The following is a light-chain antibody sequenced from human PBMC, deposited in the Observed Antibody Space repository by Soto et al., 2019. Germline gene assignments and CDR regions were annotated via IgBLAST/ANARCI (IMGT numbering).Light chain of an antibody. CDR2: EVN. Sequence: QSALTQPASLSGSPGQSITISCTGTSSDIGAYDYVSWFQQHPGKAPKLMISEVNNRPSGVSNRFSGSKSGNTAYLTISGLQVEDEAAYFCFSFTTTRPHVSGTGTKVTAL. CDR3: FSFTTTRPHV. J-gene: IGLJ1*01. CDR1: SSDIGAYDY. V-gene: IGLV2-14*01.